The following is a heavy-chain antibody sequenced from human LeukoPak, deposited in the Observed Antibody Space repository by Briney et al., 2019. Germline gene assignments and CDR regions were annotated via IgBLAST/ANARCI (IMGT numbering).Heavy chain of an antibody. CDR2: ISSGSSYI. D-gene: IGHD3-10*01. CDR1: GFTFSSSS. Sequence: PGGSLRLSCAASGFTFSSSSMNWVRQAPGKGLEWVSSISSGSSYIYYADSLKGRFTISSDNAENSLYLQMNSLRAEDTAVYYCARGLRGSGSYPYVPADYWGQGTLVTVSS. J-gene: IGHJ4*02. V-gene: IGHV3-21*01. CDR3: ARGLRGSGSYPYVPADY.